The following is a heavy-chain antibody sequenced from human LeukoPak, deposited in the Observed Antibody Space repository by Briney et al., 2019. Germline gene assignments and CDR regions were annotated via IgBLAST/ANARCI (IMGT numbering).Heavy chain of an antibody. CDR1: GGSVSSYY. D-gene: IGHD6-19*01. CDR3: ARDPRSGHHDY. Sequence: PSETLSLTCSVAGGSVSSYYWSWIRQPAGKGLEWIGRIYSSGTTNYNPSLKSRVTMSLDTSKNRFSLKLSSVTAADTAVYYCARDPRSGHHDYWGQGILVTVSS. V-gene: IGHV4-4*07. J-gene: IGHJ4*02. CDR2: IYSSGTT.